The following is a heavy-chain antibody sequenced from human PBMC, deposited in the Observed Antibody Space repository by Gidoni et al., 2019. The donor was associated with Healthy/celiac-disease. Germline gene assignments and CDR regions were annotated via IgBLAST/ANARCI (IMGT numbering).Heavy chain of an antibody. CDR3: GGGAGMVGRGVIGVGSDY. J-gene: IGHJ4*02. V-gene: IGHV3-49*03. CDR2: IRSKAYGGTT. D-gene: IGHD3-10*01. CDR1: GFTFGDYA. Sequence: EVQLVESGGGLVQPGRSLRLYCTASGFTFGDYAMSWFRQAPGKGLEWVGFIRSKAYGGTTEYAASVKGRFTISRDDSKSIAYLQMNSLKTEDTAVYYCGGGAGMVGRGVIGVGSDYWGQGTLVTVSS.